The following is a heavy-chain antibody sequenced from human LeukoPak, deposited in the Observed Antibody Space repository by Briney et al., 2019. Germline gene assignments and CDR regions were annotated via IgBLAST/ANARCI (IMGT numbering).Heavy chain of an antibody. CDR2: INPNSGGT. CDR3: ARVEHSYGFELDY. CDR1: GYTFTGYY. Sequence: ASVKVSCKASGYTFTGYYMHWVRQAPGQGLEWMGRINPNSGGTNYAQKFQGWVTTTRDTSISTAYMELSRLRSDDTAVYYCARVEHSYGFELDYWGQGTLVTVSS. V-gene: IGHV1-2*04. J-gene: IGHJ4*02. D-gene: IGHD5-18*01.